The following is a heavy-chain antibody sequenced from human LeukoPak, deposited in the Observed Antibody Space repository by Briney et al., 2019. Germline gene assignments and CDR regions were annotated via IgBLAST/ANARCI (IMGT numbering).Heavy chain of an antibody. CDR2: IYSGGST. Sequence: GGSLTLSCEASGFTFGSYEMTWDRQAPGKGLEWVSVIYSGGSTYYADSVKGRFTISRDNSKNTLYLQMNSLRAEDTAVYYCARDAGASIAAAGTGRDYWGQGTLVTVSS. D-gene: IGHD6-13*01. J-gene: IGHJ4*02. V-gene: IGHV3-66*01. CDR3: ARDAGASIAAAGTGRDY. CDR1: GFTFGSYE.